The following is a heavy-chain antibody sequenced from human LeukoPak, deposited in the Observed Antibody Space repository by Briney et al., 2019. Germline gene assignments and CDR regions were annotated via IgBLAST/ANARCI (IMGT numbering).Heavy chain of an antibody. CDR3: ARGRKRITMVWGVIMDGMDV. Sequence: ASVKVSCKASGYTFTGYYMHWVRQAPGQGLEWMGWINPNSGGTNYAQKFQGRVTMTRDTSISTAYMELSRLRSDDTAVYYCARGRKRITMVWGVIMDGMDVWGQGTTVTVSS. CDR1: GYTFTGYY. J-gene: IGHJ6*02. V-gene: IGHV1-2*02. CDR2: INPNSGGT. D-gene: IGHD3-10*01.